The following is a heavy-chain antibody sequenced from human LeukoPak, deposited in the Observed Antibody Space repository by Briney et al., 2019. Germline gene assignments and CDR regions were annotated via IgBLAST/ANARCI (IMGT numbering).Heavy chain of an antibody. CDR3: ARGHIYGSGSRQFDP. J-gene: IGHJ5*02. V-gene: IGHV4-61*01. CDR2: MYYSGST. Sequence: SETLSLTCTVSGGSVSSGSYYWSCIRQPPGKGLEWIGYMYYSGSTNYNPSLKSRVTMSVDTSKNQFSLKLSSVTAADTAVYYCARGHIYGSGSRQFDPWGQGTLVTVSS. D-gene: IGHD3-10*01. CDR1: GGSVSSGSYY.